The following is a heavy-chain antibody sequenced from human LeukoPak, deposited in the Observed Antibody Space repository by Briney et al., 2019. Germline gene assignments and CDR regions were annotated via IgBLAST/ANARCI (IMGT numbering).Heavy chain of an antibody. CDR1: GFTFSSYS. CDR2: ISSSSSYI. V-gene: IGHV3-21*01. J-gene: IGHJ6*02. CDR3: ARLTVTTKGYYGMDV. D-gene: IGHD4-17*01. Sequence: GGSLRLSCAASGFTFSSYSMNWARQAPGKGLEWVSSISSSSSYIYYADSVKGRFTISRDNAKNSLYLQMNSLRAEDTAVYYCARLTVTTKGYYGMDVWGQGTTVTVSS.